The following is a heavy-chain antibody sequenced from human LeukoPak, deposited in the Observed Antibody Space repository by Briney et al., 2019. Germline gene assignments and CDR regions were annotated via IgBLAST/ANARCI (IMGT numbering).Heavy chain of an antibody. CDR1: GFTLSNYG. V-gene: IGHV3-23*01. Sequence: GGSLRSCCAASGFTLSNYGMTWVRQAPGKGLEWVSTLTDIGSTTYYADSVKGRFSISRDTSTNTLYLQMNSLRAEDTAIYFCAKGTAPKSWIHDYWGPGTLVTVSS. CDR3: AKGTAPKSWIHDY. D-gene: IGHD2-2*03. J-gene: IGHJ4*02. CDR2: LTDIGSTT.